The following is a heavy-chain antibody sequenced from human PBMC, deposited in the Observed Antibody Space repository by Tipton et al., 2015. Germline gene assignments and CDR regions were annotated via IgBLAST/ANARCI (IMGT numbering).Heavy chain of an antibody. CDR3: ARGPPVGATEDFDI. D-gene: IGHD1-26*01. CDR2: IHYSGTT. J-gene: IGHJ3*02. V-gene: IGHV4-61*01. Sequence: GLVKPSETLSLTCTVSGDSVNSASDHWSWIRQSPEKRLEWIGYIHYSGTTKYNPSLKGRVSMSLDTSKNQLSLMLNSVIAADTAVYYCARGPPVGATEDFDIWGPGTVVIVSS. CDR1: GDSVNSASDH.